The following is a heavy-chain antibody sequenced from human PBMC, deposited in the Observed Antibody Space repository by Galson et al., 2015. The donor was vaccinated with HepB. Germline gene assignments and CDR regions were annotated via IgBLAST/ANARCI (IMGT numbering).Heavy chain of an antibody. J-gene: IGHJ2*01. CDR3: ARPLPNWYFDL. CDR2: MWSDGNNK. Sequence: SLRLSCAASGLTLSTSGMHWVRQAPGTGREWVAVMWSDGNNKYYAGSVKCGFTISRDNSKNTVDLQMNSLRAEDTAVYYCARPLPNWYFDLWGRGTLVTVSS. CDR1: GLTLSTSG. V-gene: IGHV3-33*01.